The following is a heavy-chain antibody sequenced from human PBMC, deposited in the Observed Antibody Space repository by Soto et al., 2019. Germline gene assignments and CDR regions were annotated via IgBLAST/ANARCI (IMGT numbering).Heavy chain of an antibody. CDR3: AKEAGRYCSSTSCYWNWFDP. CDR1: GFTFSSYG. J-gene: IGHJ5*02. Sequence: GSLRLSCAASGFTFSSYGMHWVRQAPGKGLEWVAVISYDGSNKYYADSVKGRFTISRDNSKNTLYLQMNSLRAEDTAVYYCAKEAGRYCSSTSCYWNWFDPWGQGTLVTVSS. V-gene: IGHV3-30*18. CDR2: ISYDGSNK. D-gene: IGHD2-2*01.